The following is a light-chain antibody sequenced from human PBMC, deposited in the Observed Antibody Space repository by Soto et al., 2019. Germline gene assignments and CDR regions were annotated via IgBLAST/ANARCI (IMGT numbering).Light chain of an antibody. CDR2: GAS. CDR3: QQYNNWPPYT. CDR1: QSVSSN. J-gene: IGKJ2*01. V-gene: IGKV3-15*01. Sequence: EIVMTQSPATLSVSPGERATLSCRASQSVSSNLAWYQQKPGQAPRLLIYGASTRATVIPARFSGSGSGTEFTLTISSLQSADFAVYYCQQYNNWPPYTFGQGTKLEIK.